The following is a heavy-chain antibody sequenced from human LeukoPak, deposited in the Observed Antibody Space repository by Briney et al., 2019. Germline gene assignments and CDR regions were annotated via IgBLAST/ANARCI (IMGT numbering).Heavy chain of an antibody. Sequence: PSETLSLTCAVYGGSFSGYYWSWIRQPPGKGLEWIGEINHSGSTNYNPSLKCRVTISVDTSKNQFSLKLSSVTAADTAVYYCARPREQWLGNDAFDVWGLGTMVTVSS. D-gene: IGHD6-19*01. V-gene: IGHV4-34*01. J-gene: IGHJ3*01. CDR3: ARPREQWLGNDAFDV. CDR2: INHSGST. CDR1: GGSFSGYY.